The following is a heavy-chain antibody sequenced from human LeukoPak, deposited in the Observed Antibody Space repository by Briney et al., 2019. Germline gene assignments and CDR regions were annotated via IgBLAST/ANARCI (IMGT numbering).Heavy chain of an antibody. CDR2: IYYSGST. Sequence: SETLSLTCTVSGGSISTYYWSWIRQPPGKGLEWIGYIYYSGSTNYNPSLKSRVTISVDTSKNQFSLRLSSVTAADTAVYYCARYGRYSSSYYYYYMDVWGKGTTVTVSS. CDR3: ARYGRYSSSYYYYYMDV. CDR1: GGSISTYY. V-gene: IGHV4-59*01. J-gene: IGHJ6*03. D-gene: IGHD6-13*01.